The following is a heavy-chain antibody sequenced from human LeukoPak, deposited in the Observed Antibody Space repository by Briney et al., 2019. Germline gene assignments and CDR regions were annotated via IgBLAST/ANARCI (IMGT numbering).Heavy chain of an antibody. D-gene: IGHD3-16*01. V-gene: IGHV4-61*02. J-gene: IGHJ4*02. Sequence: PSETLSLTCTVSGGSISSGSYYWSWIRQPAGKGLEWIGRIYTSGSTNYNPSLKSRVTISVDTSKNQFSLKLSSVTAADTAVYYCARGRPWVGGYYFDYWGQGTLVTVSS. CDR3: ARGRPWVGGYYFDY. CDR2: IYTSGST. CDR1: GGSISSGSYY.